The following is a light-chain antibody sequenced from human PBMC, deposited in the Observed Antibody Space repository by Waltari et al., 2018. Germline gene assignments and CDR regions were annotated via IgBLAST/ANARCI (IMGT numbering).Light chain of an antibody. CDR2: NAS. J-gene: IGKJ5*01. Sequence: DIQMTQSPSTLSASVGVRVTITCPASQSINIWFAWYQQKPGKAPKLLIDNASNLASGVPSRFSGSGSGTEFTLTINSLQPDDFATYYCQQYYTFSVTFGQGTRLEIK. V-gene: IGKV1-5*03. CDR3: QQYYTFSVT. CDR1: QSINIW.